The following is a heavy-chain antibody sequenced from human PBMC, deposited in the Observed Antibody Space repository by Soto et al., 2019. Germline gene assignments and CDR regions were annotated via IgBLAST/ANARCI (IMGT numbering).Heavy chain of an antibody. V-gene: IGHV4-31*03. CDR1: GASLSSGCYY. D-gene: IGHD6-19*01. CDR2: IYYSGST. Sequence: PPETLSLTCPVSGASLSSGCYYWSWLRQHPGKGLEWIGYIYYSGSTYYNPSLKSRVTISVDTSKNQFSLKLSSVTAADTAVYYCARDLGGAGPLNAFDIWGQGTMVTGSS. J-gene: IGHJ3*02. CDR3: ARDLGGAGPLNAFDI.